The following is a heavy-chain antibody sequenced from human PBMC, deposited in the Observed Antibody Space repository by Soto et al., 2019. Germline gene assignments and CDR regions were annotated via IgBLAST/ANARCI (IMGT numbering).Heavy chain of an antibody. CDR3: ARESLWFGELLSYFDY. J-gene: IGHJ4*02. CDR1: GYTFTSYA. V-gene: IGHV1-3*01. CDR2: INGGSGNT. Sequence: GASVKVSCKASGYTFTSYAMHWVRQAPGQRLEWLAWINGGSGNTKYSQKFQDRVTITRDTSASTAYMELSSLRSEDTAVYYCARESLWFGELLSYFDYWGQGTLVTVSS. D-gene: IGHD3-10*01.